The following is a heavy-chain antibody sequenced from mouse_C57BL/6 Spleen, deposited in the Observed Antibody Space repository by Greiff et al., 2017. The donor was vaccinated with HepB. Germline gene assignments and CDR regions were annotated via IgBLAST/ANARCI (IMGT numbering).Heavy chain of an antibody. J-gene: IGHJ4*01. CDR3: TREVTDYAMDY. CDR1: GFTFSSYA. V-gene: IGHV5-9-1*02. Sequence: EVQRVESGEGLVKPGGSLKLSCAASGFTFSSYAMSWVRQTPEKRLEWVAYISSGGDYIYYADTVKGRFTISRDNARNTLYLQMSSLKSEDTAMYYCTREVTDYAMDYWGQGTSVTVSS. CDR2: ISSGGDYI.